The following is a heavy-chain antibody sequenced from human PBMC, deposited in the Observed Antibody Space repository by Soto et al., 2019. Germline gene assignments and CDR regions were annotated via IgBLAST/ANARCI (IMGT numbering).Heavy chain of an antibody. V-gene: IGHV3-23*01. CDR2: IGGTDGDSDGVP. J-gene: IGHJ3*01. Sequence: VQLLESGGDLVQPGGSLRLSGVASGFILNNYAMSWVRQAPGKGLEWVSTIGGTDGDSDGVPWYEDSVKGRFTISRDSSDSTLFLQMENLRAEDSALYSCVKRGRNWGAFDFWGQGTTVVVSS. CDR1: GFILNNYA. D-gene: IGHD7-27*01. CDR3: VKRGRNWGAFDF.